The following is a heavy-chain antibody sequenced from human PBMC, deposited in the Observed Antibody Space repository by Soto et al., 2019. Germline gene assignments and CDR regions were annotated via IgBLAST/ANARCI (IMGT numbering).Heavy chain of an antibody. CDR2: INSDGSST. Sequence: GVSLRLSWVASGFTFSSYWMHWVRQAPGKGLVWVSRINSDGSSTSYADSVKGRFTISRDNAKNTLYLQMNSLRAEDTAVYYCASPSYSSSSAWGMDVRGQGSTVTVSS. CDR1: GFTFSSYW. CDR3: ASPSYSSSSAWGMDV. V-gene: IGHV3-74*01. D-gene: IGHD6-6*01. J-gene: IGHJ6*02.